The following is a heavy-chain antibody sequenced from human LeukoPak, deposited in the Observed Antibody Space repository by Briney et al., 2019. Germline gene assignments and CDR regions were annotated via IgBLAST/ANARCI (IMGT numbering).Heavy chain of an antibody. CDR3: AIGLSGSKFDY. CDR1: GGSISSSSYY. J-gene: IGHJ4*02. D-gene: IGHD3-22*01. CDR2: IYYSGST. Sequence: PSETLSLTCTVSGGSISSSSYYWGWIRQPPGKGLEWIGSIYYSGSTYYNPALKSRVTISVNTSKNQFSLELSSVTAADMAVYYCAIGLSGSKFDYWGQGTLVTVSS. V-gene: IGHV4-39*07.